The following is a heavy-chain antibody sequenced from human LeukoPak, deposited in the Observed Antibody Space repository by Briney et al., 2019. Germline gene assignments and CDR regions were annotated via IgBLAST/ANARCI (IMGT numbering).Heavy chain of an antibody. V-gene: IGHV4-59*01. CDR3: ARGGVTTIAQYDY. D-gene: IGHD5-12*01. Sequence: PSETLSLTCTVSGGSIISYFWSWIRQPPGKGPEWFGYIFDSGTTNYNPSTNYNPSLKSRVTVSLDTSKNHFSLKLSSVTAADTAVYFCARGGVTTIAQYDYWGQGILVTVSS. J-gene: IGHJ4*02. CDR1: GGSIISYF. CDR2: IFDSGTTNYNPST.